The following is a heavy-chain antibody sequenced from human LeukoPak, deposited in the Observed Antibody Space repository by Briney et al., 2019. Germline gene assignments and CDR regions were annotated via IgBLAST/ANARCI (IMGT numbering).Heavy chain of an antibody. Sequence: PSETLSLTCTVAGGSISSYYWSWIRQPPGKGLEWIGYIYYSGSTNYNPSLKSRVTISVDTSKNQSSLKLSSVTAADTAVYYCARRPIAAAGFFDYWGQGTLVTVSS. CDR2: IYYSGST. J-gene: IGHJ4*02. V-gene: IGHV4-59*08. CDR3: ARRPIAAAGFFDY. CDR1: GGSISSYY. D-gene: IGHD6-13*01.